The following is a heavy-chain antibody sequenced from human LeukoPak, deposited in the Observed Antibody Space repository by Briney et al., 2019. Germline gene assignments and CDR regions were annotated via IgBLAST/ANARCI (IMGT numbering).Heavy chain of an antibody. CDR1: GFTFSNAW. D-gene: IGHD6-13*01. J-gene: IGHJ4*02. Sequence: PGGSLRLSCAASGFTFSNAWMSWVRQAPGKGLEWVGRIKSKTDGGTTDYAAPVKGRFTISRDDSKNTLYLQMNSLRAEDTAVYYCAKISTSSRPGYFDYWGQGTLVTVSS. CDR2: IKSKTDGGTT. CDR3: AKISTSSRPGYFDY. V-gene: IGHV3-15*01.